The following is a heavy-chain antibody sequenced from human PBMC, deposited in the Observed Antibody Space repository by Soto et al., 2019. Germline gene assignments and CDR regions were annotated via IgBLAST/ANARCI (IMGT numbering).Heavy chain of an antibody. V-gene: IGHV1-69*13. CDR1: GGTFSSYS. Sequence: SVKVSCKASGGTFSSYSISWVRQAPGQGLEWMGGIIPIFGTANYAQKFQGRVTITADESTSTAYMELSSLRSEDTAVYYCARGYYDSSGYYYLNYWGQGTLVTVSS. J-gene: IGHJ4*02. CDR3: ARGYYDSSGYYYLNY. D-gene: IGHD3-22*01. CDR2: IIPIFGTA.